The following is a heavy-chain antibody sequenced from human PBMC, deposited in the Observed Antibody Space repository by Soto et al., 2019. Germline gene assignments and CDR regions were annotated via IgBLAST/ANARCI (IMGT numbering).Heavy chain of an antibody. CDR2: IYHSGSS. CDR1: GGSISSGGYS. J-gene: IGHJ5*02. V-gene: IGHV4-30-2*01. CDR3: ARGPPP. Sequence: QLQLQESGSGLVKPSQTLSLTCAVSGGSISSGGYSWSWIRQPPGKGLEWIGYIYHSGSSYYNPSLTSRLITSVDRSKNEFSLNLSSVTAAETAVFYCARGPPPWGKGTLGTVSS.